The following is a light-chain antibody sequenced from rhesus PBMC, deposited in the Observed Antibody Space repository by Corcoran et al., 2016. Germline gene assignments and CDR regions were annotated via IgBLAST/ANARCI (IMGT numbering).Light chain of an antibody. CDR1: QSVSSY. V-gene: IGKV3-24*04. J-gene: IGKJ1*01. Sequence: EIVMTQSPATLALSPGERATLSCRASQSVSSYLAWYQQKPGQAPRLLIYGASSRATGIPDRFRCTGSGTEVTLTISSLEPEDVGVYFCLQSSNWPWTFGQGTKVEIK. CDR2: GAS. CDR3: LQSSNWPWT.